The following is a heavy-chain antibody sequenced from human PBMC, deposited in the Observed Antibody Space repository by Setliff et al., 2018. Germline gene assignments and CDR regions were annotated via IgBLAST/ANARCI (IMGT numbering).Heavy chain of an antibody. J-gene: IGHJ5*02. CDR1: GFSFTDFW. V-gene: IGHV5-51*01. Sequence: GESLTISCKGSGFSFTDFWIGWVRQMPGKGLEWMGLIYAGDSDTRYNPSFQGRVTMSADKSINTAYLQWSSLKVSDTAIYYCARQKSTGSGNNWFDPWGQGTLVTVSS. D-gene: IGHD3-10*01. CDR2: IYAGDSDT. CDR3: ARQKSTGSGNNWFDP.